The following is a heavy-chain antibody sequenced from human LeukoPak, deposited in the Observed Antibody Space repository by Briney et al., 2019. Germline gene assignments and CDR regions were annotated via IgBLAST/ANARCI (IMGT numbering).Heavy chain of an antibody. CDR2: IKQDGSEK. J-gene: IGHJ4*02. CDR1: GFTFSSYW. CDR3: ARDSGYDHEDY. Sequence: GGSLRLSCAASGFTFSSYWMSWVRQAPGKGLEWVANIKQDGSEKYYVDSVKGRFTISRDNAKNSLYLQMNSLRTEDTAVYYCARDSGYDHEDYWGQGTLVTVSS. D-gene: IGHD5-12*01. V-gene: IGHV3-7*01.